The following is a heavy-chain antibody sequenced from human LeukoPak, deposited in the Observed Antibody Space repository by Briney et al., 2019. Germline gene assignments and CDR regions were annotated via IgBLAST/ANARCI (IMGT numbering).Heavy chain of an antibody. J-gene: IGHJ5*02. Sequence: PGGSLRLSCAASGFTFRNYAMNWVRQAPGKGLEWVSTVNTNGGSTYYAASVKGRFTVSRDNSANTLSLQMNSLTVADTAIYYCVREDFACVSETYRYWFDPWGQGTLVTVSS. CDR3: VREDFACVSETYRYWFDP. CDR2: VNTNGGST. V-gene: IGHV3-23*01. CDR1: GFTFRNYA. D-gene: IGHD3-16*02.